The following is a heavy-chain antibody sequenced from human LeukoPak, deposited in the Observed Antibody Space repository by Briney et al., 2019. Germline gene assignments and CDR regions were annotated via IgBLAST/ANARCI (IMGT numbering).Heavy chain of an antibody. CDR1: GXTFSSYA. J-gene: IGHJ5*02. D-gene: IGHD2-21*01. CDR3: AKDRGEHWFDP. Sequence: GGSLRLSCAASGXTFSSYAMSWVRQAPGKGLEWVSAISGSGDRTYYADSVKGRFTISRDNSKNTLYLQMNSLRAEDTAVYYCAKDRGEHWFDPWGQGTLVTVSS. CDR2: ISGSGDRT. V-gene: IGHV3-23*01.